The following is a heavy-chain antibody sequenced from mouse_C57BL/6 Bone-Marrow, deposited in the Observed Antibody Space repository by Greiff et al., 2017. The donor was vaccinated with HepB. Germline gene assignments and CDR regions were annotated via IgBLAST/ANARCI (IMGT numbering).Heavy chain of an antibody. D-gene: IGHD1-1*01. CDR2: ISDGGSYT. CDR1: GFTFSSYA. Sequence: EVNVVESGGGLVKPGGSLKLSCAASGFTFSSYAMSWVRQTPEKRLEWVATISDGGSYTYYPDNVKGRFTISRDKAKNNLYLQMSHLKSEDTAMYYCARADYYVSSLYYAMDYWGQGTSVTVSS. V-gene: IGHV5-4*03. J-gene: IGHJ4*01. CDR3: ARADYYVSSLYYAMDY.